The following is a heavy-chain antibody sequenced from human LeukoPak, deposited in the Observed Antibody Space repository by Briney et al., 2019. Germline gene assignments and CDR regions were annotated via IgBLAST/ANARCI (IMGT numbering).Heavy chain of an antibody. CDR1: GYTLTGYY. CDR2: INPDSGGT. V-gene: IGHV1-2*02. CDR3: AIVADAFSSVWRPKGDFDY. J-gene: IGHJ4*02. Sequence: ASVKVSYKSAGYTLTGYYICWVRKAPGQVLEWIGWINPDSGGTNYAQKFQGRVTMTRDTSISTAYMDLSRLTSDDTAMYYCAIVADAFSSVWRPKGDFDYWGQGTLVTVSS. D-gene: IGHD6-19*01.